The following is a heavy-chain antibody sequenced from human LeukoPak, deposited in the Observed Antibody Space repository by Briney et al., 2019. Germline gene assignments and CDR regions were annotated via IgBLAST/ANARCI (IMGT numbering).Heavy chain of an antibody. J-gene: IGHJ3*02. D-gene: IGHD6-13*01. V-gene: IGHV3-15*01. Sequence: GSLRLTCAVSGFTFSNAWMTRVGHIPGNELKGGGRIKSKTDDETTNYATPVKSRFTISRDDSKNTLYLQMNSLKTEDTAVYYCTTNPYSSSWLAGAFAIWGQGTMVTVSS. CDR1: GFTFSNAW. CDR3: TTNPYSSSWLAGAFAI. CDR2: IKSKTDDETT.